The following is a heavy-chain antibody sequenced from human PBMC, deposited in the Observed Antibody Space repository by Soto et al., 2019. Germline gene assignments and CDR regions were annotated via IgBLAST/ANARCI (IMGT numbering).Heavy chain of an antibody. D-gene: IGHD6-6*01. V-gene: IGHV3-11*01. CDR1: GFIFRDWF. CDR3: AKRSSSSTFDY. Sequence: GSLRLSCAASGFIFRDWFMSWIRQAPGKGLEWISYISKDSGRATRYADSVKGRFTISRDNSKNTLYLQMNSLRAEDTAVYYCAKRSSSSTFDYWGQGTLVTVSS. J-gene: IGHJ4*02. CDR2: ISKDSGRAT.